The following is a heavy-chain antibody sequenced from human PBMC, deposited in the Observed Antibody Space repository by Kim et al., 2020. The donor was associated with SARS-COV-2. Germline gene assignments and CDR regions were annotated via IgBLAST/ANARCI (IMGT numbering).Heavy chain of an antibody. D-gene: IGHD5-18*01. CDR3: ARGPRGYSYGYVDY. Sequence: ADSVKGRFTISRDNAKNSLYLQMNSRRAEETAVYYCARGPRGYSYGYVDYWGQGTLVTVSS. J-gene: IGHJ4*02. V-gene: IGHV3-21*01.